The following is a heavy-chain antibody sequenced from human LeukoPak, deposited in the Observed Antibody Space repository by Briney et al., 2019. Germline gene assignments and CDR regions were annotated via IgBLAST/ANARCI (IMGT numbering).Heavy chain of an antibody. CDR1: GFTFSSYA. CDR3: ARVREGGSGGPFVYTHYGMDV. V-gene: IGHV3-48*04. Sequence: GGSLRLSCAASGFTFSSYAMSWARQAPGKGLEWVSGISSSGSGSTIYYADSVKGRFTISRDNAKNSLYLQMNSLRAEDTAVYYCARVREGGSGGPFVYTHYGMDVWGQGTTVTVSS. J-gene: IGHJ6*02. CDR2: ISSSGSGSTI. D-gene: IGHD3-10*01.